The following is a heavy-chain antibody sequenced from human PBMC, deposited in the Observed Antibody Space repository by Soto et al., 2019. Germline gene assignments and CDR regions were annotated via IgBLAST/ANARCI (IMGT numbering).Heavy chain of an antibody. D-gene: IGHD3-9*01. Sequence: PSVKVSCKASGGTFSSYAISWVRQAPGQGLEWMGGIIPIFGTANYAQKFQGRVTITADESTSTAYMELSSLRSEDTAVYYCARSDHYDILPGGLYFDFWGPGTLLTVSS. CDR1: GGTFSSYA. V-gene: IGHV1-69*13. CDR3: ARSDHYDILPGGLYFDF. J-gene: IGHJ4*02. CDR2: IIPIFGTA.